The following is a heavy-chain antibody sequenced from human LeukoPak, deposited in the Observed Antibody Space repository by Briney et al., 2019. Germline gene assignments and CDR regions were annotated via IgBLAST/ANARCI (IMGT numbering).Heavy chain of an antibody. CDR2: ISYDGSNK. D-gene: IGHD4-17*01. CDR1: GFTFSSYG. Sequence: PGGSLRLSCAASGFTFSSYGMHWVRQAPGKGLEWVAVISYDGSNKYYADSVKGRFTISRDNSKNTLYLQMNSLRAEDTAVYYCAKGTLDDYGGYTEVYFDYWGQGTLVTVSS. V-gene: IGHV3-30*18. CDR3: AKGTLDDYGGYTEVYFDY. J-gene: IGHJ4*02.